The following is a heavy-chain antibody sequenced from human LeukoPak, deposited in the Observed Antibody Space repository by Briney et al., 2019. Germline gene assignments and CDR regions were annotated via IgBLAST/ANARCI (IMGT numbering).Heavy chain of an antibody. Sequence: SETLSLTCAVYGGSFSGYYWSWIRQPPGKGLEWIGEINHSGSTNYNPSLKSRVTISVDTSKNQFSLKLSSVTAADTAVYYCARDRYYDFWSGPLYWYFDLWGRGTLVTVSS. D-gene: IGHD3-3*01. V-gene: IGHV4-34*01. CDR1: GGSFSGYY. J-gene: IGHJ2*01. CDR2: INHSGST. CDR3: ARDRYYDFWSGPLYWYFDL.